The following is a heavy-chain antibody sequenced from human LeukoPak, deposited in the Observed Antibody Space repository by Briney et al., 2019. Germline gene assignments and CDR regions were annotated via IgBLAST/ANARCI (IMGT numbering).Heavy chain of an antibody. J-gene: IGHJ4*02. CDR2: ISGTGGTT. V-gene: IGHV3-23*01. CDR1: GFTFNSYA. Sequence: GGSLRLSCAASGFTFNSYAMSWVRQAPGKGLEWVPAISGTGGTTYYADSVKGRFTISRDNSKNTLYLQMNSLRAEDTAVYYCARDMAAIAVASFDYWGQGTLVTVSS. CDR3: ARDMAAIAVASFDY. D-gene: IGHD6-19*01.